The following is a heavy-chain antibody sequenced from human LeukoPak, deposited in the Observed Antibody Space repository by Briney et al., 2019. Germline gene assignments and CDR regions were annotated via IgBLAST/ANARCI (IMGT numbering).Heavy chain of an antibody. CDR2: ISWNSESR. J-gene: IGHJ6*03. V-gene: IGHV3-9*03. Sequence: GGSLRLSCAASGFTFDDYAMHWVRQAPGKGLEWVSGISWNSESRGYADSVKGRFTISRDNAKNSLYLQMNSLRAEDMALYYCAKADIAALKYYYYMDVWGKGTTVTVSS. D-gene: IGHD6-13*01. CDR1: GFTFDDYA. CDR3: AKADIAALKYYYYMDV.